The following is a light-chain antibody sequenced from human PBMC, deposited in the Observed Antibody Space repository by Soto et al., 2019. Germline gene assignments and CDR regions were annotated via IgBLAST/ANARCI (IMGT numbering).Light chain of an antibody. CDR2: GNS. CDR1: SSNIGAGYD. CDR3: QSYDSSLSGSQV. J-gene: IGLJ3*02. Sequence: QSVLTQPPSVSGAPGQRVTISCTGSSSNIGAGYDVHWYQQLPGTAPKLLIDGNSNRPSGVPDRFSGSKSGTSASLAITGLQAEDEADYYCQSYDSSLSGSQVFGGGTELTV. V-gene: IGLV1-40*01.